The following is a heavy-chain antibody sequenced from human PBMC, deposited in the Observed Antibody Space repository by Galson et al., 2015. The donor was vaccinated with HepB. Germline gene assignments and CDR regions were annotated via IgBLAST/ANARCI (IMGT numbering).Heavy chain of an antibody. CDR1: GFSLNTRGAG. V-gene: IGHV2-5*01. Sequence: PALVKPTQTLTLTCTFSGFSLNTRGAGVGWIRPPPGKALEWLALIYWNDDKRYSPSLKTRLTITKDTSTNQVLITMPSMDPGDTTTYYWARHGIAASLDFWGQGPLVTVSS. CDR2: IYWNDDK. D-gene: IGHD6-13*01. J-gene: IGHJ4*02. CDR3: ARHGIAASLDF.